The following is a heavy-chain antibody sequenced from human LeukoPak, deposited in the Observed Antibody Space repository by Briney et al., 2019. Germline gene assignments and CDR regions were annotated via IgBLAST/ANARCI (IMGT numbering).Heavy chain of an antibody. D-gene: IGHD6-13*01. V-gene: IGHV3-21*01. J-gene: IGHJ5*02. CDR1: GFTFSSYS. Sequence: GGSLRLSCAASGFTFSSYSMNWVRQAPGKGLEWVSSISSSSSYIYYADSVKGRFTISRDNAKNSLYLQMNSLRAEDTAVYYCAKDGYSSSPNWFDPWGQGTLVTVSS. CDR3: AKDGYSSSPNWFDP. CDR2: ISSSSSYI.